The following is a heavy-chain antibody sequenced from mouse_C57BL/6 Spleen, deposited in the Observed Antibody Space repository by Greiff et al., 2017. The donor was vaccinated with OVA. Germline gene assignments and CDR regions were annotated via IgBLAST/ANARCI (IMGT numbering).Heavy chain of an antibody. V-gene: IGHV1-52*01. CDR2: IDPSDSET. CDR3: ARLYYGSSYHFDY. J-gene: IGHJ2*01. D-gene: IGHD1-1*01. CDR1: GYTFTSYW. Sequence: QVQLQQPGAELVRPGSSVKLSCKASGYTFTSYWMHWVKQRPIQGLEWIGNIDPSDSETHYNQKFKDKATLTVDKSSSTAYMQLSGLTSEDSAVYYCARLYYGSSYHFDYWGQGTTLTVSS.